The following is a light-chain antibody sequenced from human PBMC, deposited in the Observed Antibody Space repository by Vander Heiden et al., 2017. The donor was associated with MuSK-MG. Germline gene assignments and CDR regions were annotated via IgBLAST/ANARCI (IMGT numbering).Light chain of an antibody. CDR1: QTISSY. J-gene: IGKJ2*01. CDR3: QQSHRDPRT. CDR2: AAS. Sequence: DIQMTQTPSSLSASVGDTVTITCGASQTISSYLNWYQQTPGKAPKLLIYAASSLHIGGPSRLRGHESGTEFTRTISSMTPEDFATASCQQSHRDPRTFGQGTKLEIK. V-gene: IGKV1-39*01.